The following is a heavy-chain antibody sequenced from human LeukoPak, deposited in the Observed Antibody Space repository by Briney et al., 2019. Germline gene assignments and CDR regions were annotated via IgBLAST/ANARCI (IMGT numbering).Heavy chain of an antibody. D-gene: IGHD3-22*01. V-gene: IGHV1-3*01. J-gene: IGHJ4*02. CDR3: ARAAPGETRLWYYDSSGYPFDY. CDR2: INAGNGNT. Sequence: ASVKVSCKASGYTFISYTLHWVRQAPGQRLEWMGWINAGNGNTKYSQKFQGRVTFTRDTSASTAYMELSSLRSEDTAVYYCARAAPGETRLWYYDSSGYPFDYWGQGTLVTVSS. CDR1: GYTFISYT.